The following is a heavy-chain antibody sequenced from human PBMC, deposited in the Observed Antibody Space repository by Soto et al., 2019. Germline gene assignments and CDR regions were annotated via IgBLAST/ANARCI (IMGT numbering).Heavy chain of an antibody. CDR3: AKDAIANDGIWLMDA. Sequence: GESLKISCAASGFMFSDYAMTWSRQAPGKELEWVSGLLRPGRSTYYADSVKGRFTISGDTSANTVYLQMDSLRAEDTAVYYCAKDAIANDGIWLMDAWGQGTVVTV. J-gene: IGHJ5*02. V-gene: IGHV3-23*01. CDR1: GFMFSDYA. CDR2: LLRPGRST. D-gene: IGHD3-16*01.